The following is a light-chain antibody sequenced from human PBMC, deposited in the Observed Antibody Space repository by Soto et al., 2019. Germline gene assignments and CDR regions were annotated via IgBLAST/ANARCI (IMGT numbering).Light chain of an antibody. J-gene: IGKJ1*01. CDR1: QSVSSSF. CDR3: QQYGSSPWT. CDR2: GAS. V-gene: IGKV3-20*01. Sequence: EIVLTQSPGTLSLSPGERATLSCRASQSVSSSFLAWYQQKPGQAPRLLIYGASIRATGIPDRLSGSGSGTDFTVTISRLEPEDFAVYYCQQYGSSPWTFGQGTKVEIK.